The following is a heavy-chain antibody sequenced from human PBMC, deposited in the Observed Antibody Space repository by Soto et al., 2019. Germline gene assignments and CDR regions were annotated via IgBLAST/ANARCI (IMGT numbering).Heavy chain of an antibody. D-gene: IGHD4-17*01. CDR2: ISSSSTI. CDR1: GFTFSSYS. Sequence: GGSLRLSCAASGFTFSSYSMNWVRQAPGKGLEWVSYISSSSTIYYADSVKGRFTISRDNAKNSLYLQMNSLRDEDTAVYYCAYGDFYGYWGQGTLVTVSS. V-gene: IGHV3-48*02. J-gene: IGHJ4*02. CDR3: AYGDFYGY.